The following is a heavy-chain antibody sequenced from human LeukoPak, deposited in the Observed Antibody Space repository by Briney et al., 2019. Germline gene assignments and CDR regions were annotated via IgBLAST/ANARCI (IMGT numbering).Heavy chain of an antibody. Sequence: QSGGSLRLSCAASGFTFSNYWMSWVRQAPGKGLEWVANIKLDGSEKYYVDSVKGRFTISRDNAKNSLYLQMNSLRAEDTAVYYCARVRLFPPGWYIGDYFDYWGQGTLVTVSS. CDR3: ARVRLFPPGWYIGDYFDY. CDR1: GFTFSNYW. CDR2: IKLDGSEK. V-gene: IGHV3-7*01. D-gene: IGHD6-19*01. J-gene: IGHJ4*02.